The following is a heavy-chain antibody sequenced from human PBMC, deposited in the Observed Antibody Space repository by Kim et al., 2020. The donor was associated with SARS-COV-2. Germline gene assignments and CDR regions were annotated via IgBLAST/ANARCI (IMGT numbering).Heavy chain of an antibody. D-gene: IGHD6-19*01. CDR2: VNHRGST. Sequence: SETLSLTCAVYGGSFSGYYWSWIVRPPRERREWLGEVNHRGSTNYNPPLNRRVTISLETSKNQFSLQLRSFTAAATTVYYYAGGTPQCLSGHYYYYFYV. V-gene: IGHV4-34*01. CDR1: GGSFSGYY. J-gene: IGHJ6*03. CDR3: AGGTPQCLSGHYYYYFYV.